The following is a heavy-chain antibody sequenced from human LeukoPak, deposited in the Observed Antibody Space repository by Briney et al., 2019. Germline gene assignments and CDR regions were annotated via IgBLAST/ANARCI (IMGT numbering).Heavy chain of an antibody. CDR2: ISGSGGST. J-gene: IGHJ4*02. CDR1: GFTFSSYA. V-gene: IGHV3-23*01. Sequence: PGGSLRLSCAASGFTFSSYAMSWVRQAPGKELEWVSAISGSGGSTYYADSVKGRFTISRDNSKNTLYLQMNSLRAEDTAVYYCAKEKGGSGSYYCIDYWGQGTLVTVSS. D-gene: IGHD3-10*01. CDR3: AKEKGGSGSYYCIDY.